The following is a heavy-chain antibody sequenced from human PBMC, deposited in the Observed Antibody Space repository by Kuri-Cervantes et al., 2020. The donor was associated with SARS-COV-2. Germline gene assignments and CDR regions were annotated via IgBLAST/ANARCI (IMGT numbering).Heavy chain of an antibody. V-gene: IGHV1-69*10. CDR3: ARKFQGGSYGLDY. CDR1: GGTFSNYA. J-gene: IGHJ4*02. Sequence: SVKVSCKASGGTFSNYAISWVRQAPGQGLEWMGGIITILGIPNYAQNFQGRVTITADKSTSTAYMELSSLRSEDTAVYYCARKFQGGSYGLDYWGQGTLVTVSS. CDR2: IITILGIP. D-gene: IGHD1-26*01.